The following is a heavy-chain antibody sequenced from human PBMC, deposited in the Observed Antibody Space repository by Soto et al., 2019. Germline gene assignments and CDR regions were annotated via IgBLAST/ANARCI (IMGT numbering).Heavy chain of an antibody. D-gene: IGHD6-13*01. CDR1: GFTFSSYA. CDR3: AREVRSSWYRWSLDY. V-gene: IGHV3-30-3*01. CDR2: ISYDGSNK. J-gene: IGHJ4*02. Sequence: QVQLVESGGGVVQPGRSLRLSCAASGFTFSSYAMHWVRQAPGKGLEWVAVISYDGSNKHYADSVKGRFTISRDNSKNTLYLQMNSLRAEDTAVYYCAREVRSSWYRWSLDYWGQGTLVTVSS.